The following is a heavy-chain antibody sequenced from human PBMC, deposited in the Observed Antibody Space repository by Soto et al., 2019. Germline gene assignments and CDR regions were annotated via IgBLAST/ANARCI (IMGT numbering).Heavy chain of an antibody. CDR2: IYYSGST. V-gene: IGHV4-31*03. Sequence: PSETLSLTCTVSGGSISSGGYYWSWIRQHPGKGLEWIGYIYYSGSTYYNPSLKSRVTISVDTSKNQFSLKLSSVTAADTAVYYCARTMTVRGDAFDIWGQGTMVTVSS. J-gene: IGHJ3*02. CDR1: GGSISSGGYY. D-gene: IGHD3-22*01. CDR3: ARTMTVRGDAFDI.